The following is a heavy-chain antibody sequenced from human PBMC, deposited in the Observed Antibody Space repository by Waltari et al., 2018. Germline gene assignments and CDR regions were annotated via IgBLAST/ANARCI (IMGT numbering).Heavy chain of an antibody. CDR2: IYHDGTT. CDR3: ARQTLGYCTSAACRRLET. J-gene: IGHJ5*02. D-gene: IGHD2-2*03. CDR1: GYFINTGFV. Sequence: QVQLQESGPGLGRPSETLSLPCDVSGYFINTGFVGGGVPQPPGKGLEWIGNIYHDGTTYYNPSLKHRLMISLDTSKNQFSLRLNFVDVADTAVYYCARQTLGYCTSAACRRLETWGQGILVTVSS. V-gene: IGHV4-38-2*01.